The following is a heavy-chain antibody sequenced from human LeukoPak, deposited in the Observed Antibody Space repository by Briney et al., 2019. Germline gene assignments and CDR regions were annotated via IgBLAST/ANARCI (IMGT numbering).Heavy chain of an antibody. CDR3: VRQAVPGTNWFDS. CDR2: IYYSGST. CDR1: GGSITNYY. Sequence: SSETLSLTCTVSGGSITNYYWSWSRQPPGKGLEWIGYIYYSGSTNHNPSLKSRVTISVDTSKNQFSLQLNSVTPEDTAVYYCVRQAVPGTNWFDSWGQGTLVTVSS. J-gene: IGHJ5*01. D-gene: IGHD6-19*01. V-gene: IGHV4-59*08.